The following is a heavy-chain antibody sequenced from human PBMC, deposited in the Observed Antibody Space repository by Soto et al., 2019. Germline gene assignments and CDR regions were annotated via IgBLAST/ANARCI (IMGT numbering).Heavy chain of an antibody. CDR1: GFTFSSYA. V-gene: IGHV3-23*01. D-gene: IGHD6-6*01. Sequence: GGSLRLSCAASGFTFSSYAMSWVRQAPGKGLEWVSAMSGSGGSTYYADSVKGRFTISRDNSKNTLYLQMNSLRAEDTAVYYCAKGRPGVPYYYGMDVWGQGTTVTVSS. J-gene: IGHJ6*02. CDR3: AKGRPGVPYYYGMDV. CDR2: MSGSGGST.